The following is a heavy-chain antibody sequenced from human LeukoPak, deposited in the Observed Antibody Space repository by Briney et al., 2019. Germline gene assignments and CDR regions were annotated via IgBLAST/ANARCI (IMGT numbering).Heavy chain of an antibody. J-gene: IGHJ5*02. V-gene: IGHV3-23*01. D-gene: IGHD3-22*01. Sequence: PGGSLRLSCAASKVTFSDYAMNWVRQAPGKGLEWVSGISGSGGNTYYADSVKGRFTISRDNAKNSLYLQMNSLRAEDTAVYYCARDVYYYDSSDLGEGNWFDPWGQGTLVTVSS. CDR3: ARDVYYYDSSDLGEGNWFDP. CDR2: ISGSGGNT. CDR1: KVTFSDYA.